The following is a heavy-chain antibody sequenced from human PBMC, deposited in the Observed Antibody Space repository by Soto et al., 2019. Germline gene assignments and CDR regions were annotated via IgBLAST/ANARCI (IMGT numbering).Heavy chain of an antibody. V-gene: IGHV3-73*01. CDR1: GFTFSGSA. D-gene: IGHD2-15*01. J-gene: IGHJ6*03. CDR2: IRSKANSYAT. CDR3: TRHREDFYDYDYYMDV. Sequence: EVQLVESGGGLVQPGGSLKLSCAASGFTFSGSAMHWVRQASGKGLEWVGRIRSKANSYATAYAASVKGRFTISRDDSKNTAYLQMNSLKNEDTAVYYCTRHREDFYDYDYYMDVWGKGTTVTVSS.